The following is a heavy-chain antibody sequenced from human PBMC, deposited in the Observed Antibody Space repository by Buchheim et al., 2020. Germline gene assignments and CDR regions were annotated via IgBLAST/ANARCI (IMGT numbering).Heavy chain of an antibody. CDR3: AKSADCSGTSCYSAYYYYGMDV. J-gene: IGHJ6*02. Sequence: EVQLLESGGGLVQPGRSLRLSCAASGFTFSSYAMSWVRQAPGKGLEWVSGISGSGGSTYYADSVKGRFTISRDNSKNPLYLQMNSLRAEDTAVYYCAKSADCSGTSCYSAYYYYGMDVWGQGTT. D-gene: IGHD2-2*01. CDR2: ISGSGGST. CDR1: GFTFSSYA. V-gene: IGHV3-23*01.